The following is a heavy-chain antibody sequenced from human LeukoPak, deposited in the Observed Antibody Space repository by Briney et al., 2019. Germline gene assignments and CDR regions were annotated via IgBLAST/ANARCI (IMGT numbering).Heavy chain of an antibody. CDR1: GFTFSSHW. CDR3: VTGGSIFVN. CDR2: IKSEVEGGTT. J-gene: IGHJ4*02. D-gene: IGHD3-16*01. Sequence: GGSLRLSCAASGFTFSSHWMGWVRQAPGKGLEWVGHIKSEVEGGTTDYAAPAKGRFTISRDDSKNTLILQMSSLKNDDTAVYYCVTGGSIFVNWGQGTLVTVSS. V-gene: IGHV3-15*01.